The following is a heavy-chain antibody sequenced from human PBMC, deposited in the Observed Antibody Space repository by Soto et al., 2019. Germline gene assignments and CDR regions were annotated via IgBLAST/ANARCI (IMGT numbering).Heavy chain of an antibody. D-gene: IGHD6-19*01. Sequence: QVQLVESGGGVVQPGRSLRLSCAASGFTFSSYGMHWVRQAPGKGLEWVAVISYDGSNKYYADSVKGRFTISRDNSKSTLYLQMNSLRAEDTALYYCAKDMEIAVYGMDVWGQGTTVTVSS. CDR1: GFTFSSYG. J-gene: IGHJ6*02. CDR2: ISYDGSNK. V-gene: IGHV3-30*18. CDR3: AKDMEIAVYGMDV.